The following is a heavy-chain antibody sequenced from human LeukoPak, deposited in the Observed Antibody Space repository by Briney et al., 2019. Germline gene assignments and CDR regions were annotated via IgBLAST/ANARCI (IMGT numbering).Heavy chain of an antibody. J-gene: IGHJ2*01. V-gene: IGHV4-59*01. D-gene: IGHD6-13*01. CDR3: ARAEYSSSWYGFWYFDL. Sequence: SETLSLTCTVSGGSISSYYWSRIRQPPRKGLEWIGYIYYSGSTNYNPSLKSRVTISVDTSKNQFSLKLSSVTAADTAVYYCARAEYSSSWYGFWYFDLWGRGTLVTVSS. CDR2: IYYSGST. CDR1: GGSISSYY.